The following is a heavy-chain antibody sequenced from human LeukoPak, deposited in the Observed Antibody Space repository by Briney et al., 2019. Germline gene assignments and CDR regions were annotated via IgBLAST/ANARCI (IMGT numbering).Heavy chain of an antibody. CDR1: GFTFSNYA. CDR2: ISNSGHSS. Sequence: GGSLRLSCAASGFTFSNYAMSWVRQAAGKGLEWVSGISNSGHSSYHADSVKGRFTTTRDNSQNTLYLQMNSLRVEDTALYYCAKDWRYRYRSDWYSEGYVPHSAQGTLVTVSS. CDR3: AKDWRYRYRSDWYSEGYVPH. J-gene: IGHJ1*01. V-gene: IGHV3-23*01. D-gene: IGHD2-21*02.